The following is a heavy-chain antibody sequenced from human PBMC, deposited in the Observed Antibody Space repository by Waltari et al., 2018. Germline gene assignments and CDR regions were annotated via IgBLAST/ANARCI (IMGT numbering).Heavy chain of an antibody. CDR1: GFSFRHYS. CDR2: ISSSSSYI. D-gene: IGHD1-1*01. J-gene: IGHJ6*03. V-gene: IGHV3-21*01. CDR3: ARDLEPDYYYYMDV. Sequence: EVQLVESGGGLVKPGGSLSLSCAASGFSFRHYSMNWVRQAQGKGLEWVSSISSSSSYIYYADSVKGRFTISRDNAKNSLYLQMNSLRAEDTAVYYCARDLEPDYYYYMDVWGKGTTVTISS.